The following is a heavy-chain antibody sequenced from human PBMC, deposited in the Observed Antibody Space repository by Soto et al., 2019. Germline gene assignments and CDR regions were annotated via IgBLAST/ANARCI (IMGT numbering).Heavy chain of an antibody. CDR3: EHRHSGWYLFDY. CDR1: GFSLSTSGLG. D-gene: IGHD6-19*01. J-gene: IGHJ4*02. CDR2: IDWNDDN. Sequence: PTQPLTLTCTFSGFSLSTSGLGMGWIRQAPGKALEWLALIDWNDDNRYSPSLKASLTISKDTAKNQGVRTMTNMDPVDTDKYYCEHRHSGWYLFDYWGQGTLVTVSS. V-gene: IGHV2-5*01.